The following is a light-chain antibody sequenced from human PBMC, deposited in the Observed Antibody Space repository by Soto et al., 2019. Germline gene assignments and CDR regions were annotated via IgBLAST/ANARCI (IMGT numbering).Light chain of an antibody. J-gene: IGLJ3*02. V-gene: IGLV2-8*01. CDR1: SSDVGGYNY. CDR3: SSYAGSWV. CDR2: EVS. Sequence: QSVLTQPPSASGSPGQSVTISCTGTSSDVGGYNYVSWYQQHPGKAPKPMIYEVSKRPSGVPDRFSGSKSGNTASLTVSGLQAEDEADYYCSSYAGSWVFGGGTKLTVL.